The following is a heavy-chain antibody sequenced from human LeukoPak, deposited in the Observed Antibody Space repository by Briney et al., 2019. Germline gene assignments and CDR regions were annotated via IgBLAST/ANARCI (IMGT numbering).Heavy chain of an antibody. CDR3: ARDLGTTNYFFDY. CDR2: IWYDGSNK. J-gene: IGHJ4*02. V-gene: IGHV3-33*01. D-gene: IGHD4-17*01. CDR1: GFTFSNYG. Sequence: PGRSLRLSCAASGFTFSNYGFHGVRQAPGKGLEWVAVIWYDGSNKYYADSVKGRFTISRDNSKNKLYLQMNSLRAEDTAVYYCARDLGTTNYFFDYWGQGTLVTVSS.